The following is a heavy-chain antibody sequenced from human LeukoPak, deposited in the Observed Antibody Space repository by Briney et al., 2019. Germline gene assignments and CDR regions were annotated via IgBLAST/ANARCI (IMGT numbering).Heavy chain of an antibody. V-gene: IGHV4-34*01. J-gene: IGHJ5*02. Sequence: SETLSLTCAVCGGSFSGYYWSWIRQPPGKGLEWIGEINHSGSTNYNPSLKRRVTISVDTSKNQFSLKLVCVTAADTAVYCCARVLLCGYWFDPWGQGTLVTVSS. D-gene: IGHD3-16*01. CDR1: GGSFSGYY. CDR3: ARVLLCGYWFDP. CDR2: INHSGST.